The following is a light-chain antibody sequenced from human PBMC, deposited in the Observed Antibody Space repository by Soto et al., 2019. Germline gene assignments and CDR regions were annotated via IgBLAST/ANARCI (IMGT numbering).Light chain of an antibody. Sequence: DIQMTQSPSSLSASVGDSVTLTCRASQRLFSFLNWYQQAPGRAPKLLISTAYKLQSGVPSRFSGRESGTDFTLTISSLQPDDFAIYVCEQTYSAPFTFGPGTKV. V-gene: IGKV1-39*01. J-gene: IGKJ3*01. CDR1: QRLFSF. CDR2: TAY. CDR3: EQTYSAPFT.